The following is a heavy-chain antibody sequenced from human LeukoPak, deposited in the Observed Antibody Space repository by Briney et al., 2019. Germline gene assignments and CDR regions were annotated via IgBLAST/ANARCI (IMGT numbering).Heavy chain of an antibody. CDR3: ARGLTSTWTRYYYMDV. CDR2: INHGGST. Sequence: SETLSLTCADYGESFSDYYWSWIRQPPGEGLEWIGEINHGGSTNYNPSLKSRVTISVDTFKNQLSLNLSSVTAADTAVYYCARGLTSTWTRYYYMDVWGKGTTVTASS. J-gene: IGHJ6*03. D-gene: IGHD2-2*01. V-gene: IGHV4-34*01. CDR1: GESFSDYY.